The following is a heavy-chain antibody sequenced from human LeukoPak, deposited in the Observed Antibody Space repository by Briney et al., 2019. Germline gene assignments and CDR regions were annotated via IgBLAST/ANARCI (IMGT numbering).Heavy chain of an antibody. Sequence: GGSLRLSCAASGFTFSDYYMSWIRQAPGKGLEWLSCISSSSHTRYYADSVKGRFTISRDNAKNSLYLQMNSLRAEDTAVYYCASAVAGTRNFDYWGQGTLVTVSS. J-gene: IGHJ4*02. V-gene: IGHV3-11*01. CDR2: ISSSSHTR. D-gene: IGHD6-19*01. CDR3: ASAVAGTRNFDY. CDR1: GFTFSDYY.